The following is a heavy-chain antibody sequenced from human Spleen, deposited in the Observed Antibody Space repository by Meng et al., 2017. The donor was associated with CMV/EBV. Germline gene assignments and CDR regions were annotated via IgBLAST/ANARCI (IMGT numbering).Heavy chain of an antibody. CDR2: IYSGGSST. CDR3: AKGACSSTSCYDWFDP. Sequence: GFTFSSYARSWVRQAPGKGLEWVALIYSGGSSTYYADSVKGRFTISRDNSKNTLYLQMNSLRAEDTAVYYCAKGACSSTSCYDWFDPWGQGTLVTVSS. J-gene: IGHJ5*02. D-gene: IGHD2-2*01. V-gene: IGHV3-23*03. CDR1: GFTFSSYA.